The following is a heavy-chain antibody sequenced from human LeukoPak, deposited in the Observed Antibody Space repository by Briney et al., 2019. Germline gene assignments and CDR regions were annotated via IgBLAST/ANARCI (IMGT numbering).Heavy chain of an antibody. CDR2: IHPSGGST. Sequence: ASVKLSCKASGYIFTNHYMHWVRQAPGQGLEWMGVIHPSGGSTSYAPKFQGRVVMTKDTSTSTVYLDLSSLRFEDTALYYCARMGMDFAMVTNFFDSWGQGTMVTVSS. V-gene: IGHV1-46*01. J-gene: IGHJ4*02. CDR3: ARMGMDFAMVTNFFDS. CDR1: GYIFTNHY. D-gene: IGHD3-3*01.